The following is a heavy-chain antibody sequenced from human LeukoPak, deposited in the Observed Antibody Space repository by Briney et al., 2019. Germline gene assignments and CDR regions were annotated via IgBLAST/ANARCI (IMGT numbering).Heavy chain of an antibody. Sequence: SETLSLTCAVYGGSFSGYYWTWIRQPPGKGLEWIGEINDSGSTNYNPSLKSRVTISVDTSKNQFSLKLNSVTAADMAVYYCARRPYYYDTSTYWGSYHYYYMDVWGKGTTVTISS. CDR2: INDSGST. CDR1: GGSFSGYY. V-gene: IGHV4-34*01. CDR3: ARRPYYYDTSTYWGSYHYYYMDV. J-gene: IGHJ6*03. D-gene: IGHD3-22*01.